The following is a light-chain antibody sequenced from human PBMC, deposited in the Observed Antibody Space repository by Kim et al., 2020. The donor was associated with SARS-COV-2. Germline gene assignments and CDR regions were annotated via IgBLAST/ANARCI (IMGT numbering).Light chain of an antibody. V-gene: IGLV3-21*04. CDR2: YDS. Sequence: APGKAGLIYRGGNNIGSKSVHWYQQKPGQAPVLVIYYDSDRPSGIPERFSGSNSGNTATLTISRVEAGDEADYYCQVWDSSSDHVVFGGGTQLTVL. CDR3: QVWDSSSDHVV. J-gene: IGLJ2*01. CDR1: NIGSKS.